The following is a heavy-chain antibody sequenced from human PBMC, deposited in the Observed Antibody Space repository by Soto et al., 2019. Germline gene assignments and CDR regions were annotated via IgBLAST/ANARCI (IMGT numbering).Heavy chain of an antibody. Sequence: SETLSLTCGVSGGSISSSNWWSWVRQPPGKGLEWIGEIYHSGSTNYNPSLKSRVTISVDKSKNQFSLKLSSVTAADTAVYYCARGNYYGSGSYSHFYYYYGMDVWGQGTTVTVSS. CDR2: IYHSGST. D-gene: IGHD3-10*01. J-gene: IGHJ6*02. CDR1: GGSISSSNW. CDR3: ARGNYYGSGSYSHFYYYYGMDV. V-gene: IGHV4-4*02.